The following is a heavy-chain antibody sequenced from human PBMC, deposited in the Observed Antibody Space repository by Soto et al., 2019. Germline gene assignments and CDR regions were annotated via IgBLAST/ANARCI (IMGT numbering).Heavy chain of an antibody. V-gene: IGHV1-18*01. CDR3: ARIKGYCGGATSTDAFDI. Sequence: ASVKVSCKASGYTFTSYGISWVRQAPGQGPEWMGWISTYNGNTNFAQKVQDRITMTTDTSTSTAYMGLRSLTFDDTAVYYCARIKGYCGGATSTDAFDIWG. J-gene: IGHJ3*02. D-gene: IGHD2-15*01. CDR1: GYTFTSYG. CDR2: ISTYNGNT.